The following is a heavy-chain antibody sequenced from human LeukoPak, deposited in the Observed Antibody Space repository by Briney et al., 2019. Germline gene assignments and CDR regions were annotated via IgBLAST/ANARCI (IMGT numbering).Heavy chain of an antibody. J-gene: IGHJ4*02. Sequence: GGSLRLSCAASGFTFSSYGMHWVRQAPGKGLEWVAFIRYDGSNKYYADSVKGRFTISRDNSKNTLYLQMNSLRAEDTAVYYCAKDAVIWFGEFERTHSDYWGQGTLVTVSS. D-gene: IGHD3-10*01. CDR3: AKDAVIWFGEFERTHSDY. V-gene: IGHV3-30*02. CDR2: IRYDGSNK. CDR1: GFTFSSYG.